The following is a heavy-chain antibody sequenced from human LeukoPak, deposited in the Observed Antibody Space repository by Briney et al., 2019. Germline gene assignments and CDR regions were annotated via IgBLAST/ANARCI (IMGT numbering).Heavy chain of an antibody. Sequence: SGGSLRLSCAASGFTFSSYAMPWVRQAPGKGLEWVAVISYDGSNKYYADSVKGRFTISRDNSKNTLYLQMNSLRAEDAAVYYCARDAGATRIQLWSLVELYYFDYWGQGTLVTVSS. CDR2: ISYDGSNK. CDR3: ARDAGATRIQLWSLVELYYFDY. V-gene: IGHV3-30-3*01. D-gene: IGHD5-18*01. CDR1: GFTFSSYA. J-gene: IGHJ4*02.